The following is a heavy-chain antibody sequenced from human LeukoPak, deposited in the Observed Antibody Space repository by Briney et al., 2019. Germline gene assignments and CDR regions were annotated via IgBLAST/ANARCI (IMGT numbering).Heavy chain of an antibody. V-gene: IGHV3-48*01. Sequence: GGSLRLSCAASGFTFSSYSMNWVRQTPGKGLEWVSYISSISSTIYYADSVKGRFTISRDNAKNSLYLQMNSLRAEDTAVYYCARDVGRYYCSSTSCYFDYWGQGTLVTVSS. D-gene: IGHD2-2*01. CDR3: ARDVGRYYCSSTSCYFDY. CDR1: GFTFSSYS. J-gene: IGHJ4*02. CDR2: ISSISSTI.